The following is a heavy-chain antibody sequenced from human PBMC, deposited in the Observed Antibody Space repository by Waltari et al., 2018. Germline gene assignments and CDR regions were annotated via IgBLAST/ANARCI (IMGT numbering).Heavy chain of an antibody. D-gene: IGHD2-15*01. J-gene: IGHJ6*02. CDR1: GFTFSSYS. CDR3: ARDRPVAAPFYYYGMDV. Sequence: EVQLVESGGGLVKPGGSLRLSCAASGFTFSSYSMNWVRQAPGKGLEWVSSISSSSSYIYYADAGKGRFTISRDNAKNSLYLQMNSLRAEDTAVYYCARDRPVAAPFYYYGMDVWGQGTTVTVSS. V-gene: IGHV3-21*01. CDR2: ISSSSSYI.